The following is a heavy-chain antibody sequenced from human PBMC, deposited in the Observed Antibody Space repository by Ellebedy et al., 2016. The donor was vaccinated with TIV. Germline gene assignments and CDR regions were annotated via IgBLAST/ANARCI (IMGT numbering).Heavy chain of an antibody. J-gene: IGHJ4*02. CDR2: IIPIFGTA. CDR3: ARVRYYGSGSLGAIDY. CDR1: GGTFSSYA. Sequence: SVKVSXXASGGTFSSYAISWVRQAPGQGLEWMGGIIPIFGTANYAQKFQGRVTITADESTSTAYMELSSLRSEDTAVYYCARVRYYGSGSLGAIDYWGQGTLVTVSS. D-gene: IGHD3-10*01. V-gene: IGHV1-69*13.